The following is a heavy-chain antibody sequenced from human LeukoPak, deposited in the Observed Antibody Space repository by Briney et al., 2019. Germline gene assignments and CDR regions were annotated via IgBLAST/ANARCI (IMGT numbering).Heavy chain of an antibody. CDR3: LCGSTSCYQGASWFDP. J-gene: IGHJ5*02. Sequence: PGGSLRLSCAASGFTFSNAWMSWVRQAPGKGLEWVGRIKSKTDGGTTDYAAPVKGRFTISRDDSKNTLYLQMNSLKTEDTAVYYCLCGSTSCYQGASWFDPWGQGTLVTVSS. D-gene: IGHD2-2*01. CDR1: GFTFSNAW. CDR2: IKSKTDGGTT. V-gene: IGHV3-15*05.